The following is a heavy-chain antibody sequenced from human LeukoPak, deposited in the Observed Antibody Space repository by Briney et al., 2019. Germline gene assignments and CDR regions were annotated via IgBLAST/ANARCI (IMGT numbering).Heavy chain of an antibody. CDR1: GFTFSSYT. Sequence: GGSLRLSCAASGFTFSSYTMNWVRQAPGKGLEWVSYITSSSSTKYYADSVKGRFTTFRDNAKNSLYLQMNSLRAEDTAIYYCARDDVYSGHDFDYWGQGTPVTVSS. D-gene: IGHD5-12*01. V-gene: IGHV3-48*04. CDR2: ITSSSSTK. CDR3: ARDDVYSGHDFDY. J-gene: IGHJ4*02.